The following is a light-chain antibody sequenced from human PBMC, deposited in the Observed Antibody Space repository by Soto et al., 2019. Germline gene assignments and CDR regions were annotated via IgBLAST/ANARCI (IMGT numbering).Light chain of an antibody. CDR2: ATS. J-gene: IGKJ5*01. V-gene: IGKV4-1*01. CDR3: QQGYKIPS. CDR1: QSVLYSSNNKNY. Sequence: IVMTLSPATLAVSLCVSAALNCESSQSVLYSSNNKNYLAWYQHKPGKGPTLLIHATSNLQIGVPSRFSGSGSGTEFTLTISSLEPENFGTYYCQQGYKIPSFGQGTRLEIK.